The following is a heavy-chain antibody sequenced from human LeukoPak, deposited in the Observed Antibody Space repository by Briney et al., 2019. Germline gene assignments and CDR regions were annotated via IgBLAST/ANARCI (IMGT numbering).Heavy chain of an antibody. Sequence: GGSLRLSCAASGFTFSSYSMNWVRQAPGKGLEWVSSISSSSSYIYYADSVKGRFTFSRDNAKNSLYLQMNSLRAEDTAVYYCARDMLLGLWYFDLWGRGTLVTVSS. CDR2: ISSSSSYI. CDR1: GFTFSSYS. J-gene: IGHJ2*01. V-gene: IGHV3-21*01. CDR3: ARDMLLGLWYFDL. D-gene: IGHD2-15*01.